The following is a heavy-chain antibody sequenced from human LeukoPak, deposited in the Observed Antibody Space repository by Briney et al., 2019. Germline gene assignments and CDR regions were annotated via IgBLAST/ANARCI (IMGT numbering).Heavy chain of an antibody. CDR2: ISGSGSIT. V-gene: IGHV3-23*01. D-gene: IGHD1-26*01. Sequence: GGSLRLSCAASAFMFNKFAMSWVRQAPGKGLEWVSTISGSGSITYYGDSVKGRFTISRDNSKDTLYLQMGSLRAEDMAVYYCASSPGGRVRDDAFDIWGQGTMVTVSS. CDR1: AFMFNKFA. J-gene: IGHJ3*02. CDR3: ASSPGGRVRDDAFDI.